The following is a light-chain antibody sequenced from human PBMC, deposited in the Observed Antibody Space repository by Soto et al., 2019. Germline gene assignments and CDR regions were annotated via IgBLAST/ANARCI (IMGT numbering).Light chain of an antibody. CDR2: AAS. Sequence: EIVLTQSPATLSLSPGERATLSCRASQSVGTYLAWYQQRPGQAPRLLIYAASSRATGIPARFSGGGSGTDFTLTISSLEPEDFAVYYCQQRNNWPPRFTFGPGTTVDIK. CDR3: QQRNNWPPRFT. J-gene: IGKJ3*01. V-gene: IGKV3-11*01. CDR1: QSVGTY.